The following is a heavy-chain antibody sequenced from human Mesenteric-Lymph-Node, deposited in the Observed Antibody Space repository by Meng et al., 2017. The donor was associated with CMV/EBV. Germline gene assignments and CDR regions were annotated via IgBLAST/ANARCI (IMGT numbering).Heavy chain of an antibody. CDR1: CGSISSGGYY. CDR2: IYYSGST. D-gene: IGHD5-12*01. Sequence: TVSCGSISSGGYYWSWIRQHPGKGLEWIGSIYYSGSTYYNPSLKSRVTISVDTSKNQFSLKLSSVTAADTAVYFCARDQRVALNWFDPWGQGTLVTVSS. J-gene: IGHJ5*02. CDR3: ARDQRVALNWFDP. V-gene: IGHV4-31*02.